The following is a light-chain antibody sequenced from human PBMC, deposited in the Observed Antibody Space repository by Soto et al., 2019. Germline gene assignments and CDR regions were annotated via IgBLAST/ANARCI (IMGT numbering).Light chain of an antibody. CDR3: CSYAGSYTFGDVV. Sequence: QSALTQPHSVSGSPGQSVTISCTGTSSDVGGYNYVSWYQQHPGKAPKLMIYDVSKRPSGVPDRFSGSKSGNTASLTISGLQAEDEADYYCCSYAGSYTFGDVVFGGGTQLTVL. CDR1: SSDVGGYNY. V-gene: IGLV2-11*01. J-gene: IGLJ2*01. CDR2: DVS.